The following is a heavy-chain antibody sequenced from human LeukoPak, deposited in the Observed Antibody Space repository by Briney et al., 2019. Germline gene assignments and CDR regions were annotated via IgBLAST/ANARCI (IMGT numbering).Heavy chain of an antibody. J-gene: IGHJ5*02. CDR1: GGSISSGNYY. Sequence: PSQTLSLTCTVSGGSISSGNYYWSWIRQPPGKGLEWIGYIYYSGSTYYSPSLKSRVTISVDTSKNQFSLKLSSVTAADTAVYYCARVASSANWFDPWGQGTLVTVSS. CDR3: ARVASSANWFDP. CDR2: IYYSGST. V-gene: IGHV4-30-4*08. D-gene: IGHD3-22*01.